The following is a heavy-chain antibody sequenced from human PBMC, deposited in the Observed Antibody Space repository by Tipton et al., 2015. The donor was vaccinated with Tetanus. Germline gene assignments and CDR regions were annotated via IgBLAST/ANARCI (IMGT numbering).Heavy chain of an antibody. V-gene: IGHV3-9*01. Sequence: SLRLSCAASGFTFDDYAMHWVRQAPGKGLEWVSGIRWNSGSIGYADSVKGRFTISRDNAKNSLYLQMNSLRAEDTALYYCAKDITGLWGQLRGGSVDFWGQGILVTVSS. D-gene: IGHD6-6*01. J-gene: IGHJ4*02. CDR2: IRWNSGSI. CDR3: AKDITGLWGQLRGGSVDF. CDR1: GFTFDDYA.